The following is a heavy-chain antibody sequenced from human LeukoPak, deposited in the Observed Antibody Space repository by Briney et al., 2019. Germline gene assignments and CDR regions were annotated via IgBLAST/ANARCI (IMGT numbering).Heavy chain of an antibody. CDR1: GFTFSSYS. J-gene: IGHJ4*02. CDR2: ISSSSTI. D-gene: IGHD4-23*01. CDR3: ARSGNYLFDY. V-gene: IGHV3-48*01. Sequence: GGSLRLSCAASGFTFSSYSMNWVRQAPGKGLEWVSYISSSSTIYYADSAKGRFTISRDNAKNSLYLQMNSLRAEDTAVYYCARSGNYLFDYWGQGTLVTVSS.